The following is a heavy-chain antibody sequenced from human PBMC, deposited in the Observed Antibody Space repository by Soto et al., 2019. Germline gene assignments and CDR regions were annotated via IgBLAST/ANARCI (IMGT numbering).Heavy chain of an antibody. CDR2: IWYDGSNK. J-gene: IGHJ4*02. D-gene: IGHD3-3*01. CDR3: ASDRRFLEWLEY. CDR1: GFTFTSYG. V-gene: IGHV3-33*01. Sequence: QMHLVESGGGVVQPGRSLTLSCVASGFTFTSYGIHWVRQAPGKGLEWVAVIWYDGSNKYYGDSVKGRFSLSRDNSMNTVYLQINRMRAEDTAVYYCASDRRFLEWLEYWGQGTLVSVSS.